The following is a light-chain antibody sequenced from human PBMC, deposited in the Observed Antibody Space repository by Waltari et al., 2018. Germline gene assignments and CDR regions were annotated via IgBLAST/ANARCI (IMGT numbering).Light chain of an antibody. V-gene: IGKV4-1*01. CDR3: QQYYSTLT. J-gene: IGKJ4*01. Sequence: DIVMTQSPDSLAVSLGERATINCKSSQTVLYSSNNKNYLAWYQQKPGQSPKLLIYWASTRESGVPDRFRGSGSGTDFTLTISSLQAEDVAVYYCQQYYSTLTFGGGTK. CDR1: QTVLYSSNNKNY. CDR2: WAS.